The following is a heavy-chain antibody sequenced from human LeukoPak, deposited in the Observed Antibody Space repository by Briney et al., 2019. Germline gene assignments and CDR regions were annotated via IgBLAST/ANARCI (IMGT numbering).Heavy chain of an antibody. J-gene: IGHJ4*02. D-gene: IGHD2-8*01. CDR3: ARGGVGLYFDY. V-gene: IGHV3-74*01. CDR1: GFTFSSYW. Sequence: GGSLRLSCAASGFTFSSYWMHWVRQAPGKGLVWVSRINSDGSSTSYADSVKGRFTISRDNAKNTLYLQMNSPRAEDTAVYYCARGGVGLYFDYWGQGTLVTVSS. CDR2: INSDGSST.